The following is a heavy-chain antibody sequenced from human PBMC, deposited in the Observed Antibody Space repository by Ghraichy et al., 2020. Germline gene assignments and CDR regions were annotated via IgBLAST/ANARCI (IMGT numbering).Heavy chain of an antibody. Sequence: GGSLRLSCAASGFTFSSYGMHWVRQAPGKGLEWVAVIWYDGSKKYYADSVKGRFTISRDNSKNTLYLQMNSLRAEDTAVYYCARDGAEMATPYDWGQGTLVTVSS. CDR2: IWYDGSKK. CDR1: GFTFSSYG. CDR3: ARDGAEMATPYD. J-gene: IGHJ1*01. D-gene: IGHD5-24*01. V-gene: IGHV3-33*01.